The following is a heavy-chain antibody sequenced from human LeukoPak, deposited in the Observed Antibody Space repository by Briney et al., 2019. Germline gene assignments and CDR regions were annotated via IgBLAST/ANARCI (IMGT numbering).Heavy chain of an antibody. CDR3: ARSSGEPWSGERFHY. J-gene: IGHJ4*02. Sequence: GGSLRLSCAASGFTFSSYCMSWFRQAPGKGLEWVANIKKDGSEKHYVDSVKGRFTISRDDATNSLYLQMNSLRADDTAVYYCARSSGEPWSGERFHYWGQGTLVTVSS. CDR1: GFTFSSYC. V-gene: IGHV3-7*01. CDR2: IKKDGSEK. D-gene: IGHD3-3*01.